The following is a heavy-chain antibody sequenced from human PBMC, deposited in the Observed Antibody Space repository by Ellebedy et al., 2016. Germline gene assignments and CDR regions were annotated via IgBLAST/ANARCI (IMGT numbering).Heavy chain of an antibody. CDR3: ARDVGRDGYNPSDAFDI. CDR2: INPNSGGT. CDR1: GYTFTGYY. V-gene: IGHV1-2*02. D-gene: IGHD5-24*01. J-gene: IGHJ3*02. Sequence: ASVKVSXXASGYTFTGYYMHWVRQAPGQGLEWMGWINPNSGGTNYAQKFQGRVTMTRDTSISTAYMELSRLRSDDTAVYYCARDVGRDGYNPSDAFDIWGQGTMVTVSS.